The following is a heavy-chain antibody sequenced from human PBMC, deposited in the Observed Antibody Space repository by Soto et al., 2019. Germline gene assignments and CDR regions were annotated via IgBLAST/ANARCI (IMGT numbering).Heavy chain of an antibody. CDR3: ARGDNSGWDFDF. CDR2: ISSSESTI. Sequence: EVQLVESGGGLVQPGGSLRLSSAASKFTFSNYNMNLVRQAPGKGLEWVSYISSSESTIYYADSVKDRFVIYRDNAKNALYLQMNSLSDEDTAVYYCARGDNSGWDFDFWGQGTLVTVSS. D-gene: IGHD6-19*01. J-gene: IGHJ4*02. V-gene: IGHV3-48*02. CDR1: KFTFSNYN.